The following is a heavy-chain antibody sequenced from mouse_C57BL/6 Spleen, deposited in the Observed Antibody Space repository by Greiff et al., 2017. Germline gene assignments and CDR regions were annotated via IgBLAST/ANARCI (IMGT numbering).Heavy chain of an antibody. Sequence: EVQRVESGGDLVKPGGSLKLSCAASGFTFSSYGMSWVRQTPDKRLEWVATISSGGSYTYYPDSVKGRFTISRDNAKNTLYLQMSSLKSEDTAMYYCARTIEGWYFDVWGTGTTVTVAS. CDR2: ISSGGSYT. CDR3: ARTIEGWYFDV. J-gene: IGHJ1*03. V-gene: IGHV5-6*01. CDR1: GFTFSSYG.